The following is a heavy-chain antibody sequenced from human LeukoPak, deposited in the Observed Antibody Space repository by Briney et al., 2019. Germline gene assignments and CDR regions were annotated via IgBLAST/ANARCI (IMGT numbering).Heavy chain of an antibody. CDR2: ISSDGSST. V-gene: IGHV3-74*01. CDR3: ARGRYYYDSSGYANDY. D-gene: IGHD3-22*01. Sequence: DPGGSLRLSCAASGFTFSSYWMHWVRHAPGKGLVWVSRISSDGSSTSYADSVKGRFTISRDNAKNTLYLQMNSLRAEDTAVYYCARGRYYYDSSGYANDYWGQGTLVTVSS. CDR1: GFTFSSYW. J-gene: IGHJ4*02.